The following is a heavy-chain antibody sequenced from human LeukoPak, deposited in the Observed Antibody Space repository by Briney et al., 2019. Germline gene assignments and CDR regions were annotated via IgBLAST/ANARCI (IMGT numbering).Heavy chain of an antibody. V-gene: IGHV1-3*01. CDR3: ARGDSSWSNNDY. D-gene: IGHD6-13*01. Sequence: ASVKVSSKASGYTFTSYAMHWVRQAPGQRLEWMGWINAGNGKTKYSQKFQGRVTITRATSASTAYMELSSLRSEDMAVYYCARGDSSWSNNDYWGQGTLVTVSS. J-gene: IGHJ4*02. CDR1: GYTFTSYA. CDR2: INAGNGKT.